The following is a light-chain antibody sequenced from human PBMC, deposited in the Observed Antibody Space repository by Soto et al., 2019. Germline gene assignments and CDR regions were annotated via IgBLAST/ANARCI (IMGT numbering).Light chain of an antibody. CDR2: EVT. CDR1: SSDVGAYNY. Sequence: QSLLTKSASVSGSPGESIAISCTGTSSDVGAYNYVSWYQHHPGKVPKLLIYEVTNRPSGVSDRFSGSKSGNTASLTISGLQAEDEADYYCSSKRDSSTLFVLGTGTKVTVL. J-gene: IGLJ1*01. V-gene: IGLV2-14*01. CDR3: SSKRDSSTLFV.